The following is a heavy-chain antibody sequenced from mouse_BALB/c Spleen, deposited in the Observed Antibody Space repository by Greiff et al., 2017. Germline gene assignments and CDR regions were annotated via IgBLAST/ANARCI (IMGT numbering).Heavy chain of an antibody. D-gene: IGHD2-4*01. Sequence: QVQLKESGAELARPGASVKMSCKASGYTFTSYTMHWVKQRPGQGLEWIGYINPSSGYTNYNQKFKDKATLTADKSSSTAYMQLSSLTSEDSAVYYCARKDYDGVAYWGQGTLVTVSA. J-gene: IGHJ3*01. CDR1: GYTFTSYT. CDR3: ARKDYDGVAY. V-gene: IGHV1-4*01. CDR2: INPSSGYT.